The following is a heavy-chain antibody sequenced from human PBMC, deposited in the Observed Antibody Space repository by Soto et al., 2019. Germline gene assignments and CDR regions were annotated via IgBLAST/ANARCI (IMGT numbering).Heavy chain of an antibody. D-gene: IGHD1-26*01. J-gene: IGHJ3*02. CDR1: GGSISSSSYY. V-gene: IGHV4-39*01. Sequence: PSETLSLTCTVSGGSISSSSYYWGWIRQPPGKGLEWIGSIYYSGSTYYNPSLKSRVTISVDTSKNQFSLKLSSVTAADTAVYYCASSFFIDADGPCLFAIRAQRTMVPVSS. CDR3: ASSFFIDADGPCLFAI. CDR2: IYYSGST.